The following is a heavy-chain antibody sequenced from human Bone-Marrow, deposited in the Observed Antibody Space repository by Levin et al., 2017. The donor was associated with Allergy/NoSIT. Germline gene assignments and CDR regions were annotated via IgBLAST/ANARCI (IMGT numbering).Heavy chain of an antibody. D-gene: IGHD3-10*01. V-gene: IGHV1-18*01. CDR1: GYTFTSYG. J-gene: IGHJ5*02. CDR3: ARGGLWFGELIGGYNWFDP. Sequence: ASVKVSCKASGYTFTSYGISWVRQAPGQGLEWMGWISAYNGNTNYAQKLQGRVTMTTDTSTSTAYMELRSLRSDDTAVYYCARGGLWFGELIGGYNWFDPWGQGTLVTVSS. CDR2: ISAYNGNT.